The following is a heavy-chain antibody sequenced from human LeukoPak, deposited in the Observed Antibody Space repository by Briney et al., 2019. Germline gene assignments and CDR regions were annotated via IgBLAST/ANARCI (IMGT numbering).Heavy chain of an antibody. J-gene: IGHJ5*02. Sequence: ASVKVSYKASGDTFTTYAINWVRQAPGQGFEWMGWIRTDTGDPTYVRGFTGRFVFSLDTSVSTAYLQINSLRTDDAAVYFCARTYYGANPPDLWGQGTLVTVSS. CDR1: GDTFTTYA. CDR3: ARTYYGANPPDL. CDR2: IRTDTGDP. V-gene: IGHV7-4-1*02. D-gene: IGHD4-23*01.